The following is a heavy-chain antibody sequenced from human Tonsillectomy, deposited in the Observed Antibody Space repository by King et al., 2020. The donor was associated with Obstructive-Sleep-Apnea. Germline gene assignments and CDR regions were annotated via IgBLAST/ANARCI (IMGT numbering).Heavy chain of an antibody. CDR2: INWDTNTI. D-gene: IGHD6-19*01. J-gene: IGHJ4*02. CDR3: AKDMSSGWYGPLDH. CDR1: GFTFDDYA. Sequence: VQLVESGGGSVQPGRTLRLSCAASGFTFDDYAMHWVRHAPGKGLEWVSGINWDTNTIGYADSVKGRFTISRDNAKNSLFLQMNSLRPEDTALYYCAKDMSSGWYGPLDHWGQGTLVTVSS. V-gene: IGHV3-9*01.